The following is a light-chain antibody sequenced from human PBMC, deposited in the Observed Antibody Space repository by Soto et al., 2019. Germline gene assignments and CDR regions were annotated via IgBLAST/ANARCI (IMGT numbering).Light chain of an antibody. Sequence: EIVLTQSPATLSLSPGERATLSCRASPSVTNYLAWYQQKPGQAPRLLIYGASTRAAIIPARFSGSGSGTEFTLTISSLQSEDFAVYYCQQYNKWPRTFGQGTKVDI. CDR2: GAS. V-gene: IGKV3-15*01. CDR3: QQYNKWPRT. CDR1: PSVTNY. J-gene: IGKJ1*01.